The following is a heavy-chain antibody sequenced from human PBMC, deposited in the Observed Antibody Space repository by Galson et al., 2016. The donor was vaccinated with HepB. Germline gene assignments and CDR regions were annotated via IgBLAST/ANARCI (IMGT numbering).Heavy chain of an antibody. V-gene: IGHV2-5*02. Sequence: PALVKPTQTLTLTCTFSGFSLSADGVGVGWIRQPPGKALEWLAVTYWDDDNRYSPSLKSRLTITKDPSKNQVVLIVTNMHPVDTATYYCAHASPGVNAFNIWGQGTMVTVSS. CDR3: AHASPGVNAFNI. CDR1: GFSLSADGVG. D-gene: IGHD2-8*01. CDR2: TYWDDDN. J-gene: IGHJ3*02.